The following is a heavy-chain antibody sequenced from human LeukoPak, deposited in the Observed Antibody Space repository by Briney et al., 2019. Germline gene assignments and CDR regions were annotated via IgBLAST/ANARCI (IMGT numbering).Heavy chain of an antibody. Sequence: SGPALVKPTQTLTLTCTFSGFSLSTSGMCVSWIRQPPGKALEWLARIDWDDDKYYSTSLKTRLTISKDTSKNQVVLTMTNMDPVDTATYYCARTGDYYDSSGYYDWYFDLWGRGTLVTVSS. CDR3: ARTGDYYDSSGYYDWYFDL. J-gene: IGHJ2*01. CDR2: IDWDDDK. D-gene: IGHD3-22*01. V-gene: IGHV2-70*11. CDR1: GFSLSTSGMC.